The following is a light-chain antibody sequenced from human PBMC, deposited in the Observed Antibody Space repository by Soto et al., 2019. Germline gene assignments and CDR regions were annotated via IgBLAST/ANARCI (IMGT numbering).Light chain of an antibody. Sequence: VLTQPASVSGSPGQSITISCTGTSSDVGGYNYVSWYQQHPGKAPKLMIYEVSNRPSGVSNRFSGSKSGNTASLTISGLQAEDEADYYCSSYTSSSPLYVFGTGTKVTVL. J-gene: IGLJ1*01. CDR2: EVS. CDR3: SSYTSSSPLYV. CDR1: SSDVGGYNY. V-gene: IGLV2-14*01.